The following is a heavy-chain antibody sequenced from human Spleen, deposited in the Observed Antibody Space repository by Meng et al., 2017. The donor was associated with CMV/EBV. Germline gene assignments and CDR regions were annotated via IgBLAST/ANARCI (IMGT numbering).Heavy chain of an antibody. CDR3: ARGIGD. D-gene: IGHD3-16*01. J-gene: IGHJ4*02. Sequence: TLSPTCTVSGGSISSSSYYWGWIRQPPGKGLEGIGSIYYSGSTYYNPSLKSRVTISVDTSKNQFSLKLSSVTAADTAVYYCARGIGDWGQGTLVTVSS. CDR2: IYYSGST. V-gene: IGHV4-39*07. CDR1: GGSISSSSYY.